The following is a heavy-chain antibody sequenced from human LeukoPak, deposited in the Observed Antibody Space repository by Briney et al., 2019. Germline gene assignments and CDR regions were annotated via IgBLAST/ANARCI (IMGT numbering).Heavy chain of an antibody. CDR3: ATAFRIAVGKYYFDY. V-gene: IGHV3-23*01. J-gene: IGHJ4*02. Sequence: GGSLRLSCVVSGFTFSDYAMSWVRQAPGKGLKWVSSISASGGSTYYADSVKGRFTVSRDNSKNTLDLQMNSLRAEDTAVYYCATAFRIAVGKYYFDYWGQGTLVTVSS. D-gene: IGHD6-19*01. CDR2: ISASGGST. CDR1: GFTFSDYA.